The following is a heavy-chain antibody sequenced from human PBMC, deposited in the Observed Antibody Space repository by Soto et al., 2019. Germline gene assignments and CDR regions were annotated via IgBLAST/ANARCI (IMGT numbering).Heavy chain of an antibody. D-gene: IGHD6-6*01. V-gene: IGHV3-9*01. CDR1: GFTFDDYA. CDR2: ISWNSGSI. CDR3: AKDLVGYVSSSDDAFDI. J-gene: IGHJ3*02. Sequence: EVQLVESGGGLVQPGRSLRLSCAASGFTFDDYAMHWVRQAPGKGLEWVSGISWNSGSIGYADSVKGRFTISRDNAKNSLHLQMNRLRPEDTALYYCAKDLVGYVSSSDDAFDIWGQGTMVTVSS.